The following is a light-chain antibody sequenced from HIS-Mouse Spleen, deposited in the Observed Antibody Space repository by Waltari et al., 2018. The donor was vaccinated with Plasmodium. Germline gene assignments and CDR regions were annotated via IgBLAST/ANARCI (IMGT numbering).Light chain of an antibody. CDR1: SSNIGSNY. J-gene: IGLJ3*02. Sequence: QSVLTQPPSASGTPGPRVTISCSGSSSNIGSNYVYWYQQLPGTAPQLLTYRNNQRPSVVPDRFSGSKSGTSASLAISGLRSEDEADYYCAAWDDSLSGRVFGGGTKLTVL. V-gene: IGLV1-47*01. CDR3: AAWDDSLSGRV. CDR2: RNN.